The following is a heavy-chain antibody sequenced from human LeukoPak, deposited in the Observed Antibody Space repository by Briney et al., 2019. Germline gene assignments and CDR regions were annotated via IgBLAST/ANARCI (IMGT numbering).Heavy chain of an antibody. J-gene: IGHJ5*02. Sequence: SSETLSLTCTVSGASISSHYWSWIRQPPGKGLEWIGYLYYSGSTNYNPSLKSRVAMSLDTSKNHFSLKLRSVTAADTAVYYCARVSPDTATDYGWFDPWGQGSLVTVSS. CDR2: LYYSGST. CDR3: ARVSPDTATDYGWFDP. CDR1: GASISSHY. D-gene: IGHD5-18*01. V-gene: IGHV4-59*11.